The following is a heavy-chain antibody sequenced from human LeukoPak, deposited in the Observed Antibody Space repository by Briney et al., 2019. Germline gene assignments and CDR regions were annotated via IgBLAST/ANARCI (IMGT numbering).Heavy chain of an antibody. CDR2: IYTSGST. Sequence: SETLSLTCSVSGGSMSSYYCNWIRQPPGKGLEWIGYIYTSGSTNYNPSLKSRVTISVDTSKNQFSLKLSSVTAADTAVYYCARQVGSGWYEDGMDVWGQGTTVTVSS. V-gene: IGHV4-4*09. D-gene: IGHD6-19*01. CDR1: GGSMSSYY. J-gene: IGHJ6*02. CDR3: ARQVGSGWYEDGMDV.